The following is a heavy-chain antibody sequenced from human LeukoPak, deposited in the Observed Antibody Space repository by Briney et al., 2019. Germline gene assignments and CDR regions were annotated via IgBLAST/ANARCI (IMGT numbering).Heavy chain of an antibody. Sequence: GGSLRLSCAASGFTFDDYAMHWVRQAPGKGLEWVSGISWNSGSIGYADSVKGRFTISRDNAKNSLYLQMNSLRAEDTALYYCAKAPYYDSSGYYYFDYWGQGTLATVSS. CDR3: AKAPYYDSSGYYYFDY. CDR1: GFTFDDYA. J-gene: IGHJ4*02. D-gene: IGHD3-22*01. CDR2: ISWNSGSI. V-gene: IGHV3-9*01.